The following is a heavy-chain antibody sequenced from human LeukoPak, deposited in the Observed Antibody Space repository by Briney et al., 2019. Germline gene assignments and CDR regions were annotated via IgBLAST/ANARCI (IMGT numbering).Heavy chain of an antibody. V-gene: IGHV3-48*04. CDR1: GFTFTEYS. D-gene: IGHD5-12*01. CDR3: ARGTTINNFDY. J-gene: IGHJ4*02. Sequence: GGSLRLSCAASGFTFTEYSIIWVRQAPGKGLEWVSFISDISDRSSTIHYADSVKGRFTISRDNAERSVYLQMNSLRADDTAVYYCARGTTINNFDYWGQGTLVTVSS. CDR2: ISDRSSTI.